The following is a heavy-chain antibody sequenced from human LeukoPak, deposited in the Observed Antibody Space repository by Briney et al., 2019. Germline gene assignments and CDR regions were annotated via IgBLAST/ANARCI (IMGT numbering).Heavy chain of an antibody. CDR2: ISYDGSNK. CDR1: GFTFSSYA. CDR3: ARARGIAAAGNT. Sequence: QTGGSLRLSCAASGFTFSSYAMHWVRQAPGKGPEWVAVISYDGSNKYYADSVKGRFTISRDNSKNTLYLQMNSLRAEDTAVYYCARARGIAAAGNTWGQGTLVTVSS. V-gene: IGHV3-30-3*01. D-gene: IGHD6-13*01. J-gene: IGHJ5*02.